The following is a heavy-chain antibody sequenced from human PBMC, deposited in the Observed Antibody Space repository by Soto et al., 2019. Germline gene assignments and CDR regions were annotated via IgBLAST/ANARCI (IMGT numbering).Heavy chain of an antibody. D-gene: IGHD5-12*01. Sequence: SVKVSCKASGGTFSSYAISWVRQAPGQGLEWMGGITPIFGTANYAQKFQGRVTITADESTSTAYMELSSLRSEDTAVYYCARVGNVPESVEMATILDKYYYYYGMDVWGQGTTVTVSS. CDR1: GGTFSSYA. CDR3: ARVGNVPESVEMATILDKYYYYYGMDV. V-gene: IGHV1-69*13. CDR2: ITPIFGTA. J-gene: IGHJ6*02.